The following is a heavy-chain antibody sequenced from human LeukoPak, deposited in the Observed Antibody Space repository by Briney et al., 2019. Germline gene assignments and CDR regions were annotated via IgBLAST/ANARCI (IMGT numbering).Heavy chain of an antibody. D-gene: IGHD6-19*01. CDR3: VRVGSVAGSDYLDY. J-gene: IGHJ4*02. V-gene: IGHV3-72*01. CDR1: GFTFSDHF. CDR2: SRNKAKSYTT. Sequence: GGSLSLSCAVSGFTFSDHFLDWVRQAPGKGLEWVGRSRNKAKSYTTEYAASVKGRLTISRDDSKNSLYLQMNSLKTEDTAVYYCVRVGSVAGSDYLDYWGQGTLVTVSS.